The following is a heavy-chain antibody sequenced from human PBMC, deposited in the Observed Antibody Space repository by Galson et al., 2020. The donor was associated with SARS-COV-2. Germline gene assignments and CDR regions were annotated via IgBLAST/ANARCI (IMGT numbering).Heavy chain of an antibody. CDR2: FDPKDGKT. D-gene: IGHD3-10*01. CDR3: AIGFYYGSGCYYYGLDV. CDR1: GYTLTALS. J-gene: IGHJ6*02. Sequence: ASVKVSCKVSGYTLTALSMHWVRQAPGKGLEWMGGFDPKDGKTVYAQKFLGRVTMTEDTSTGTAYMELRSLRSDDTAVYYCAIGFYYGSGCYYYGLDVWGQGTTVTVSS. V-gene: IGHV1-24*01.